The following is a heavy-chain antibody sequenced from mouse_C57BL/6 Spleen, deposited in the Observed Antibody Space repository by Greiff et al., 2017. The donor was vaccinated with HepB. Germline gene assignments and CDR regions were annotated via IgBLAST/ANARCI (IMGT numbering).Heavy chain of an antibody. Sequence: EVQGVESGGGLVKPGGSLKLSCAASGFTFSSYAMSWVRQTPEKRLEWVATISDGGSYTYYPDNVKGRFTISRDNAKNNLYLQMSHLKSEDTAMYDCARDYSNYDYAMDYWGQGTSVTVSS. V-gene: IGHV5-4*01. CDR3: ARDYSNYDYAMDY. D-gene: IGHD2-5*01. J-gene: IGHJ4*01. CDR2: ISDGGSYT. CDR1: GFTFSSYA.